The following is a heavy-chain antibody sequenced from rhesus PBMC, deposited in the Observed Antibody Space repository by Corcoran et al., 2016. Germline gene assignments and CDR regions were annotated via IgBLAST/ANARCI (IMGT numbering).Heavy chain of an antibody. Sequence: EVQLVETGGGLVQPGGSLKLSCAASGFTFSSYGMSLVRQAPGKGLEWVSAIDSSGGSTYYAEAVKGRFTISRENSKNTLSLQMNSLRAEDTAVYYCAKDHEGDVDPGFDFWGQGLRVTVSS. J-gene: IGHJ3*01. CDR3: AKDHEGDVDPGFDF. CDR1: GFTFSSYG. CDR2: IDSSGGST. D-gene: IGHD5-42*01. V-gene: IGHV3S5*01.